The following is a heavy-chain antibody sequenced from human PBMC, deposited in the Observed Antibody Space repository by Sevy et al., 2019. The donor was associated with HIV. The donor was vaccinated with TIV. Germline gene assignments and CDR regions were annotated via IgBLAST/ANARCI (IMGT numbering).Heavy chain of an antibody. D-gene: IGHD1-20*01. CDR3: ARVRYNWNDDAFDI. J-gene: IGHJ3*02. Sequence: ASVKVSCKASGYTFTGYYMHWVQQAPGQGLEWMGWINPNSGGTNYAQKFQGWVTMTRDTSISTAYMELSRLRSDDTAVYYCARVRYNWNDDAFDIWGQGTMVTVSS. CDR2: INPNSGGT. V-gene: IGHV1-2*04. CDR1: GYTFTGYY.